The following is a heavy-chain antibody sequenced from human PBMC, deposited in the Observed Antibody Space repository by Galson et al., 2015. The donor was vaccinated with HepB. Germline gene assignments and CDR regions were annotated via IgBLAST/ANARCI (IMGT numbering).Heavy chain of an antibody. V-gene: IGHV4-4*07. CDR1: GGSISSYS. J-gene: IGHJ5*02. Sequence: ETLSLTCTVSGGSISSYSWSWIRQPAGKGLEWIGRIYTSGSTNYNPSLKSRVTMSVDTSKNQFSLKLSSVTAADTAVYYCARERTRSSGWSPVGWFDPWGQGTLVTVSS. CDR3: ARERTRSSGWSPVGWFDP. CDR2: IYTSGST. D-gene: IGHD6-19*01.